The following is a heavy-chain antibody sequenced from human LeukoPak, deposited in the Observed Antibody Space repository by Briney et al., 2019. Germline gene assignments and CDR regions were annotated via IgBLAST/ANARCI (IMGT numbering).Heavy chain of an antibody. CDR3: ARGSWDYYDSSSYYFDY. J-gene: IGHJ4*02. CDR2: ISAYNGNT. Sequence: ASVKVSCKASGYTFTSYGISWVRQAPGQGLEWMGWISAYNGNTNYAQKLQGRVTMTTDTSTSTAYMELRSLRSDDTAVYYCARGSWDYYDSSSYYFDYWGQGTLVTVSS. CDR1: GYTFTSYG. D-gene: IGHD3-22*01. V-gene: IGHV1-18*01.